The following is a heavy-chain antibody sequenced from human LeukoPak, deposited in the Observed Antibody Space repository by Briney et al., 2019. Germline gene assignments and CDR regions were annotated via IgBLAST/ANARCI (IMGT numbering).Heavy chain of an antibody. J-gene: IGHJ4*02. CDR1: GFTFSTYW. CDR2: ITSDGSST. CDR3: AGGYSTHFEY. D-gene: IGHD5-18*01. V-gene: IGHV3-74*01. Sequence: GVSLRLSCAASGFTFSTYWMHWVRQAPGKGLVWVSRITSDGSSTSHADSVRGRFTMSRDNAKNTLYLQMNSLRAEDTAVYYCAGGYSTHFEYWGQGTLVTVSS.